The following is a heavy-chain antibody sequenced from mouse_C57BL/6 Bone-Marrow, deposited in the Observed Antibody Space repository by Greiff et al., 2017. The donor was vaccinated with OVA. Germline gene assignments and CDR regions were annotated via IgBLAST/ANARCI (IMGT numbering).Heavy chain of an antibody. CDR3: ARRYGHFDY. D-gene: IGHD1-1*01. Sequence: EVKLMESGGDLVKPGGSLKLSCAASGFTFSSYGMSWVRQTPDKRLEWVATISSGGSYTYYPDSVKGRFTISRDNAKNTLYLQMSSLKSEDTAMYYCARRYGHFDYWGQGTTLTVSS. V-gene: IGHV5-6*02. CDR1: GFTFSSYG. J-gene: IGHJ2*01. CDR2: ISSGGSYT.